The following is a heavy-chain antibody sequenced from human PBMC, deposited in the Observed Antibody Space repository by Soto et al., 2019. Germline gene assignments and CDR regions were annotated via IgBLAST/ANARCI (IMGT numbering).Heavy chain of an antibody. D-gene: IGHD5-18*01. CDR1: GFTFTSSA. J-gene: IGHJ6*02. CDR2: IVVGSGHT. Sequence: GASVKVSCKASGFTFTSSAMQWVRQARGQRLEWIGWIVVGSGHTNYAQKFQERVTISRDMSTSTAYMELSSLTSEDTAVYYCAATTWMQASHYAMDVWGQGTTVTVSS. V-gene: IGHV1-58*02. CDR3: AATTWMQASHYAMDV.